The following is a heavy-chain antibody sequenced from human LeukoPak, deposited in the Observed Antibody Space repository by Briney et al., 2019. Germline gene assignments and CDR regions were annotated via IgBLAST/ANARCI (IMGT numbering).Heavy chain of an antibody. CDR1: GYTFTGYY. V-gene: IGHV1-2*02. CDR3: ARANGAAAGLDY. CDR2: INPNSGGT. J-gene: IGHJ4*02. D-gene: IGHD6-13*01. Sequence: ASVKVSCKASGYTFTGYYMHWVRQAPGQGLEWTGWINPNSGGTNYAQKFQGRVTMTRDTSISTAYMELSRLRSDDTAVYYCARANGAAAGLDYWGQGTLVTVSS.